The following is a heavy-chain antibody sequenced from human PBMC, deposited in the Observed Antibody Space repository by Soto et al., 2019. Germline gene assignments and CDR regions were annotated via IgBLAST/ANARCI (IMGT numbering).Heavy chain of an antibody. D-gene: IGHD3-10*01. CDR3: ARDRDDYGSGNYYNRIDF. CDR2: IIPIFGTP. J-gene: IGHJ4*02. CDR1: GGIFSTYA. V-gene: IGHV1-69*01. Sequence: QVQLVQSGAEVKKPGSSVKVSCKASGGIFSTYAISWLRQAPGQGLEWMGGIIPIFGTPNYAQRFHGRVTITAEESTRKDYMEMRRLRSEDTAVYYCARDRDDYGSGNYYNRIDFWGQGTLVTVSS.